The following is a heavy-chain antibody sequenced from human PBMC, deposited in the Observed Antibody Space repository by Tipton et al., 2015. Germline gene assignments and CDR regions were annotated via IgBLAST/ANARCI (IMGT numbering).Heavy chain of an antibody. CDR2: IYYSGST. D-gene: IGHD3-10*02. Sequence: TLSLTCTVSGDSVSSGSYYCTWIRQPPGKGLEWIGYIYYSGSTNYNPSLKSRVTITVDTSKNQFSLKLSSVTAADTAVHYCARDYVYNWFDPWGQGTLVTVSS. V-gene: IGHV4-61*01. J-gene: IGHJ5*02. CDR3: ARDYVYNWFDP. CDR1: GDSVSSGSYY.